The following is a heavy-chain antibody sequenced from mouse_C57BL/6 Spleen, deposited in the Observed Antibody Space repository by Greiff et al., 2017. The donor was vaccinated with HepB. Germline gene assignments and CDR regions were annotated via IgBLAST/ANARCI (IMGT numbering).Heavy chain of an antibody. CDR2: IHPNSGST. Sequence: VQLQQPGAELVKPGASVKLSCKASGYTFTSYWMHWVKQRPGQGLEWIGMIHPNSGSTNYNEKFKSKATLTVDKSSSTAYMQLSSLTSEDSAVYYCAREGRQLRLGDAMDYWGQGTSVTVSS. V-gene: IGHV1-64*01. J-gene: IGHJ4*01. CDR3: AREGRQLRLGDAMDY. D-gene: IGHD3-2*02. CDR1: GYTFTSYW.